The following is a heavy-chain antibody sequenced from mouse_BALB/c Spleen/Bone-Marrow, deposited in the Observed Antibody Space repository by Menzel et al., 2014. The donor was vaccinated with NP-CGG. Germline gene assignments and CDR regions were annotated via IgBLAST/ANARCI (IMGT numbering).Heavy chain of an antibody. D-gene: IGHD1-1*01. Sequence: EVKLVESGGDLVKPGGSLKLSCAASGFTFSSYGMSWVRQTPDKRLEWVATISSGGSYTYYPDSVKGRFTISRDNAKNTLYLQTSSLKSEDTAMYYCASGNYYAMDYWGQGTSVTVSS. V-gene: IGHV5-6*01. CDR3: ASGNYYAMDY. CDR1: GFTFSSYG. CDR2: ISSGGSYT. J-gene: IGHJ4*01.